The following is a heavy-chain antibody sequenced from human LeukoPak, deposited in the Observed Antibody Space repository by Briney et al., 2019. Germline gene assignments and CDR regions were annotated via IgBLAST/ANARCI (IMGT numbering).Heavy chain of an antibody. V-gene: IGHV1-69*01. D-gene: IGHD6-19*01. J-gene: IGHJ4*02. Sequence: ASVKVSCKASGGTFSSYAISWVRQAPGQGLEWMGGVIPIFGTANYAQKFQGRVTITADESTSTAYMELSSLRSEDTAVYYCASSGIAVAGTRYYFDYWGQGTLGTVSS. CDR2: VIPIFGTA. CDR1: GGTFSSYA. CDR3: ASSGIAVAGTRYYFDY.